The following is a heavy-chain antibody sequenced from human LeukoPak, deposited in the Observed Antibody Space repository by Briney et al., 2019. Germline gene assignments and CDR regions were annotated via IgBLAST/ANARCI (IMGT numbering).Heavy chain of an antibody. V-gene: IGHV1-18*01. CDR3: ARTDSSGIGNYYYYYYMDV. J-gene: IGHJ6*03. CDR2: ISAYNGNT. Sequence: ASVKVSCKASGYTFTSYGISWVRQAPGQGLEWMGWISAYNGNTNYAQKLQGRVTMTTDTSTSTAYMELRSLRSDDTAVYYCARTDSSGIGNYYYYYYMDVWGKGTTVTTSS. CDR1: GYTFTSYG. D-gene: IGHD3-22*01.